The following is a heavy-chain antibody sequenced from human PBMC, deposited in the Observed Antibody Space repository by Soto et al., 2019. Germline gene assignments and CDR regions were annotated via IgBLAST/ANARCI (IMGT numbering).Heavy chain of an antibody. D-gene: IGHD6-6*01. J-gene: IGHJ6*03. CDR1: GGTFSSYT. CDR3: ARGGSSSSSRYYYYYMDV. Sequence: QVQLVQSGAEVQKPGSSVKVSCKASGGTFSSYTISWVRQAPGQGLEWMGRIIPILGIANYAQKFQGRVTITADKSTSTAYMELSSLRSEDTAVYYCARGGSSSSSRYYYYYMDVWGKGTTVTVSS. V-gene: IGHV1-69*02. CDR2: IIPILGIA.